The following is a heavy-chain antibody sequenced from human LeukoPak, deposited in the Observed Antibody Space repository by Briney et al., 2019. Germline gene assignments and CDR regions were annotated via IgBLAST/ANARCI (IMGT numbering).Heavy chain of an antibody. J-gene: IGHJ4*02. CDR3: ARLIRPYFDF. V-gene: IGHV3-7*05. Sequence: GGSLRLSCVGSGFTFTTYWMSWVRQAPGKGLEWVASIKQDRSEKYFVDSVKGRFTISRDNAKNSLDLQMNSLRAEDTAVYYCARLIRPYFDFWGQGTLVTVSS. CDR1: GFTFTTYW. CDR2: IKQDRSEK.